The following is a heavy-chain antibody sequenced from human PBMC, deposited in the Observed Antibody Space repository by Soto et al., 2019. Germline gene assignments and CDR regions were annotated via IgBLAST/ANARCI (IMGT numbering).Heavy chain of an antibody. V-gene: IGHV3-11*01. CDR3: ARTPITSGSYHYDS. CDR1: GFTFRDYY. Sequence: PGVSLRRSCAAAGFTFRDYYMTAIRQAPGKGLEWVSYISSGGGTIHYADSVKGRFTISRDNAKTSLYLQMNSLRAEDTAVYYCARTPITSGSYHYDSWGQGTLVTVSS. D-gene: IGHD3-10*01. J-gene: IGHJ4*02. CDR2: ISSGGGTI.